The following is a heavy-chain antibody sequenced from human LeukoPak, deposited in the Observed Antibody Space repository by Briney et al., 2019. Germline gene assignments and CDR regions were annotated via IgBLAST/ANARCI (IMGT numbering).Heavy chain of an antibody. CDR2: ISSSTI. D-gene: IGHD4-17*01. J-gene: IGHJ4*02. CDR1: GFTFSTYS. CDR3: VRDHDYAFDS. Sequence: GGSLRLSCAASGFTFSTYSMNWVRQAPGKGLEWVSYISSSTISYADSVKGRFTISRDNAKNSLYLQMNSLRDEDTAVYYCVRDHDYAFDSWGQGSLVTVSS. V-gene: IGHV3-48*02.